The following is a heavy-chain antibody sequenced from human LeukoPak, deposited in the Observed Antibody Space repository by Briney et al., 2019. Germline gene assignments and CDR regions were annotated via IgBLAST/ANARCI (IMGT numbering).Heavy chain of an antibody. J-gene: IGHJ4*02. CDR1: GFTFSSYG. Sequence: GRSLRLSCAASGFTFSSYGMHWVRQAPGKGLEWVAVIWYDGSNKYYADSMKGRFTISRDNSKNTLYLQMNSLRAEDTAVYYCAILSGYSLDYWGQGTLVTVSS. CDR3: AILSGYSLDY. V-gene: IGHV3-33*01. D-gene: IGHD5-18*01. CDR2: IWYDGSNK.